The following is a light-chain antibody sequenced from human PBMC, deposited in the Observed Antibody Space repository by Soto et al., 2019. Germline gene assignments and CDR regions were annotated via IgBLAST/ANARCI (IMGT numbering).Light chain of an antibody. CDR2: GAS. V-gene: IGKV3-20*01. CDR3: QQYDSFPWT. CDR1: QIISSSY. J-gene: IGKJ1*01. Sequence: NVLTQSPGTLSLSPGERATLSCRASQIISSSYFAWFQQKPGQAPRLLIYGASSRASGIPARFSGGGSGTDFTLTISSLQPADFAVYYCQQYDSFPWTFGQGTKVEIK.